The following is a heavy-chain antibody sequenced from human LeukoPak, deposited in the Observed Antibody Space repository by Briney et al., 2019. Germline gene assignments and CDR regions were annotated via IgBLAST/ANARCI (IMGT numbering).Heavy chain of an antibody. Sequence: SVTVSFKAAGYTFTIYGINWVRQAPGQGLEWMGGIIPIFGTANYAQKFQGRVTITTDESTSTAYMELSSLRSEDTAVYYCARDVGDGYNWGPLEGWGQGTLVTVS. CDR3: ARDVGDGYNWGPLEG. J-gene: IGHJ4*02. CDR1: GYTFTIYG. D-gene: IGHD5-24*01. CDR2: IIPIFGTA. V-gene: IGHV1-69*05.